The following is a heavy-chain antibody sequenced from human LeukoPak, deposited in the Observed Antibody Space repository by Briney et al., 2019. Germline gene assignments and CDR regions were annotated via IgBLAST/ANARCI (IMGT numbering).Heavy chain of an antibody. CDR3: ARDRLSVGKFRHDAFDI. V-gene: IGHV4-30-4*01. D-gene: IGHD3-10*01. CDR2: IYYTGHT. J-gene: IGHJ3*02. CDR1: GGSISSGDYY. Sequence: SETLSLTCTVSGGSISSGDYYWSWIRQPPGKGLEWIGYIYYTGHTYYNPSLESRVTISVDTSKNQFSLKLSSVTAADTAVYYCARDRLSVGKFRHDAFDIWGQGTTVTVSS.